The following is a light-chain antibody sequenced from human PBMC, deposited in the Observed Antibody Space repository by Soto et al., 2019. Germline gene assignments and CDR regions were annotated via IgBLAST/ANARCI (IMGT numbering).Light chain of an antibody. CDR3: QQGFT. V-gene: IGKV3D-20*02. CDR1: QTAISDY. Sequence: SFLTQSPATLSLSPGERATVSCRASQTAISDYLAWYQQKPGQAPRLLIYGTSSRASGVPDRFSGSTSGTAFILTINRLEPEDFAVYYCQQGFTFGPGTRVD. CDR2: GTS. J-gene: IGKJ3*01.